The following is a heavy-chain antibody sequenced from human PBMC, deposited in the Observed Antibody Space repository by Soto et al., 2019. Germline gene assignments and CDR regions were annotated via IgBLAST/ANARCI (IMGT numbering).Heavy chain of an antibody. J-gene: IGHJ4*02. CDR3: ARDNVYRSFDY. Sequence: SVKGYCKASGGTFSSYAISWVRQAPGQGLEWMGGIIPIFGTANYAQKFQGRVTITADESTSTAYMELSSLRSEDTAVYYCARDNVYRSFDYWGQGTLVTVSS. CDR2: IIPIFGTA. CDR1: GGTFSSYA. V-gene: IGHV1-69*01. D-gene: IGHD5-18*01.